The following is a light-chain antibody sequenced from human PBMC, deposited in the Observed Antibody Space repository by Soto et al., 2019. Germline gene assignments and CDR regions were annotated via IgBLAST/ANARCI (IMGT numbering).Light chain of an antibody. CDR3: GTWDSSLSAAV. CDR2: DNN. J-gene: IGLJ3*02. CDR1: SSNIGNNY. V-gene: IGLV1-51*01. Sequence: QSVLTQPPSVSAAPGQTVTISCSGSSSNIGNNYVSWYQQLPGTAPKLLIYDNNKRPSGIPDRFSGSKSGTSATLGITGLQTGDEADYYCGTWDSSLSAAVFGGGTKLTV.